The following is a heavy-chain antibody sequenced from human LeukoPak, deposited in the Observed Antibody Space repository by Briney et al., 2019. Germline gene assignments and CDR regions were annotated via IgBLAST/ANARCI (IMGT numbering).Heavy chain of an antibody. D-gene: IGHD6-19*01. J-gene: IGHJ4*02. V-gene: IGHV3-74*01. CDR3: ARERTSGWDAFDF. Sequence: PGGSLRLSCAASGFTFSSFWMHWVRQAPGKGLVWVSRINSVGSSTSYADSVKGRFTIYRDNAKNTLYLQMNSLRAEDTAVYYCARERTSGWDAFDFWGQGTLVTGSS. CDR2: INSVGSST. CDR1: GFTFSSFW.